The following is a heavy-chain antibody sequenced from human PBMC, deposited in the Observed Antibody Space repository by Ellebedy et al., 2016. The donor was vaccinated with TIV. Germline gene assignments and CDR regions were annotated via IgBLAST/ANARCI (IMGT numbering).Heavy chain of an antibody. CDR3: ARDLTLRYSNGWYQTSDY. CDR2: IKYDEIEK. J-gene: IGHJ4*02. Sequence: GGSLRLSCAASGFTFGSYWMTWVRQAPGKGLEWVANIKYDEIEKHYVDSVKDRFTISRDNAKNSLYLQMNSLRAEDTAVYYCARDLTLRYSNGWYQTSDYWGQGILVTVSS. V-gene: IGHV3-7*01. D-gene: IGHD6-19*01. CDR1: GFTFGSYW.